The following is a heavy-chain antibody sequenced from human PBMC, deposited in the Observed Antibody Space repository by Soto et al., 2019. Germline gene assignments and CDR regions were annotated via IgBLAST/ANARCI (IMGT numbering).Heavy chain of an antibody. CDR1: GGTFSSYA. CDR3: ARGPPSDSSSWRYYFDY. V-gene: IGHV1-69*13. J-gene: IGHJ4*02. CDR2: IIPIFGTA. D-gene: IGHD6-13*01. Sequence: SVKVSCKASGGTFSSYAISWVRQAPGQGLEWMGGIIPIFGTANYAQKFQGRVTITADESTSTAYMELSSLRSEDTAVYYCARGPPSDSSSWRYYFDYWGQGTLVTVSS.